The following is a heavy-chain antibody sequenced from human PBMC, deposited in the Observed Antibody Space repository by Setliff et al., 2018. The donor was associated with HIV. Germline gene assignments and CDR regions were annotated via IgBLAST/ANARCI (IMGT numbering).Heavy chain of an antibody. J-gene: IGHJ5*02. CDR2: INPNSGGT. CDR3: ARQAQPLYYYDSSGPTGGDWFDP. V-gene: IGHV1-2*02. CDR1: GYTFTGYY. D-gene: IGHD3-22*01. Sequence: VASVKVSCKASGYTFTGYYMHWVRQAPGQGLEWMGWINPNSGGTNYAQKFQGRVTMTRDTSISTAYMELSRLRSDDTAVYYCARQAQPLYYYDSSGPTGGDWFDPWGQGTLVTVSS.